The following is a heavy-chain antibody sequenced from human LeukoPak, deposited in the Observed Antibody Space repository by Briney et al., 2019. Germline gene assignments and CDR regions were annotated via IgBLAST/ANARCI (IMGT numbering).Heavy chain of an antibody. V-gene: IGHV3-23*01. J-gene: IGHJ4*02. D-gene: IGHD4-17*01. Sequence: GGALRLSCTASGFTFSRYAMSWVRQAPGKGLEWVSAISGSGDITYYADSVKGRFTISRDNSNNTLYLHMNSLRAEDTAVYYCAKASDYGDYSNTLHRPNYFDYWGQGTLVTVSS. CDR2: ISGSGDIT. CDR1: GFTFSRYA. CDR3: AKASDYGDYSNTLHRPNYFDY.